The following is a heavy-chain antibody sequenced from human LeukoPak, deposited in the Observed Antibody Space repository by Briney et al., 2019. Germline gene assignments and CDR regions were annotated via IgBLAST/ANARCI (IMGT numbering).Heavy chain of an antibody. CDR3: ARGTRSREWERDYYYYMDV. J-gene: IGHJ6*03. D-gene: IGHD1-26*01. CDR1: GGSISSYY. CDR2: IYTSGST. Sequence: KPSETLSLTCTVSGGSISSYYWSWIRQPAGKGLEWIGRIYTSGSTNYNPSLKSRVTMSVDTSKNQFSLKLSSVTAADTAVYYCARGTRSREWERDYYYYMDVWGKGTTVTVSS. V-gene: IGHV4-4*07.